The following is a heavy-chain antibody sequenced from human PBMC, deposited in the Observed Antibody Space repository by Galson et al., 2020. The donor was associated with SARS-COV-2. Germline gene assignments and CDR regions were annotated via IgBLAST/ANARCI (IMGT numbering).Heavy chain of an antibody. J-gene: IGHJ6*02. V-gene: IGHV4-30-2*01. CDR2: IYHTGSA. CDR3: AKGLYSNYYYYGLDV. Sequence: SETLSLTCAVSGGSITSGGYSWSWIRQPPGKGLEWIGYIYHTGSAYYNPSLNTRVTMSVDTSTNQFSLRLTSVTAADAAVYYCAKGLYSNYYYYGLDVWGQGTKVTVSS. D-gene: IGHD4-4*01. CDR1: GGSITSGGYS.